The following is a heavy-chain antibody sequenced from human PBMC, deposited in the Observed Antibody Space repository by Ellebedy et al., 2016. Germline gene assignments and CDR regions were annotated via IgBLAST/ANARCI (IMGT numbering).Heavy chain of an antibody. CDR3: ARGPNYVWGSYKYFYY. D-gene: IGHD3-16*01. Sequence: SETLSLTCTVSGASISTGDYYWSWIRQSPGKGLEWIGYIYYSGSTSYNPSLKSRVSLSVDTSKNQFSLKLTSMTAADTAVYYCARGPNYVWGSYKYFYYWGQGILVTVSS. V-gene: IGHV4-30-4*01. CDR2: IYYSGST. J-gene: IGHJ4*02. CDR1: GASISTGDYY.